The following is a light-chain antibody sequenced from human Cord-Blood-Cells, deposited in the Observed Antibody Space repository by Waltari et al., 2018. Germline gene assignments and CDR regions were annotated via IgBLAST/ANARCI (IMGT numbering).Light chain of an antibody. CDR1: SSDVGGYNY. J-gene: IGLJ1*01. CDR2: DVS. Sequence: QSALTQPASASGSPGQSITISCTGTSSDVGGYNYVSWYQQHPGKAPKLMIYDVSKRPSGVSNRFSGSKSGNTASLTISGLQAEDEADYYCSSYTSSSTLYVFGTGTKVTVL. CDR3: SSYTSSSTLYV. V-gene: IGLV2-14*01.